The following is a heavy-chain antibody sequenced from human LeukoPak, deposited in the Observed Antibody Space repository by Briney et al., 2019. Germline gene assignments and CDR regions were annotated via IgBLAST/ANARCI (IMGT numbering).Heavy chain of an antibody. D-gene: IGHD1-26*01. CDR3: AKGRGWEASYYYYYMDV. Sequence: GGSLRLSCAASGFTFSSYGIHWVRQAPGKGLEWVAFIRYDGSSKYYTDSVKGRFTISRDNSKNTLYLQMNSLRAEDTAVYYCAKGRGWEASYYYYYMDVWGKGTTVTISS. CDR1: GFTFSSYG. CDR2: IRYDGSSK. V-gene: IGHV3-30*02. J-gene: IGHJ6*03.